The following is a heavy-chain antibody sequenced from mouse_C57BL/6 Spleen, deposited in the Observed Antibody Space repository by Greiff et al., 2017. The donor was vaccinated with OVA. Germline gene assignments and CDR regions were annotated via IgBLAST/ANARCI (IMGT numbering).Heavy chain of an antibody. Sequence: EVKLVESEGGLVQPGSSMKLSCTASGFTFSDYYMAWVRQVPEKGLEWVANINYDGSSTYYLDSLKSRFIISRDNAKNILYLQMSSLKSEETATYYCARVAPYYGSSYWYFDVWGTGTTVTVSS. J-gene: IGHJ1*03. CDR3: ARVAPYYGSSYWYFDV. V-gene: IGHV5-16*01. D-gene: IGHD1-1*01. CDR2: INYDGSST. CDR1: GFTFSDYY.